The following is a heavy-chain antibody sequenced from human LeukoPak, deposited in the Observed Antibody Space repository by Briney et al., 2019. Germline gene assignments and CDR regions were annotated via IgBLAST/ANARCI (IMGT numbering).Heavy chain of an antibody. J-gene: IGHJ5*02. CDR1: GFTFSDHY. V-gene: IGHV3-11*01. CDR3: ARGAGPLFDP. CDR2: ISSSGTIT. Sequence: TGGSLRLSCAASGFTFSDHYMSWIRQAPGKGLEWFSYISSSGTITHYADSVKGRFTISRDNAKNPLYLQMNSLRAEDTAVYYCARGAGPLFDPWGQGTLVTVSS.